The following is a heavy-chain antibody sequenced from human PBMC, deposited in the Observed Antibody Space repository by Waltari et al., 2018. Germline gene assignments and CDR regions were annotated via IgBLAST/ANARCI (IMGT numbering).Heavy chain of an antibody. J-gene: IGHJ4*02. CDR2: INPSGGAT. V-gene: IGHV1-46*01. D-gene: IGHD5-12*01. Sequence: QVQQSGAEVKKPGASVSISCKSSGYTFTSYYMPCVRQAPGQGLEWMGYINPSGGATSYAQKFQGRLTMTRDTSTSTVYMELSSLRSEDTAVYYCARAWGGYNSKFFDYWGQGTLVTVSS. CDR3: ARAWGGYNSKFFDY. CDR1: GYTFTSYY.